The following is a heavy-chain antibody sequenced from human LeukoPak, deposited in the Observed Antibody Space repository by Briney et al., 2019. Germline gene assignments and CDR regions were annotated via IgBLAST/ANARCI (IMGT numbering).Heavy chain of an antibody. D-gene: IGHD6-19*01. CDR1: GFTFSSYD. V-gene: IGHV3-13*01. J-gene: IGHJ4*02. CDR3: ARGPAAGNLLGY. Sequence: GGSLRLSCAASGFTFSSYDMHWVRQATGKGLEWVSAIGTAGDTYYPGSVKGRFTISRENAKNSLYLQMNSLRAGDTAVYYCARGPAAGNLLGYWGQGTLVTVSS. CDR2: IGTAGDT.